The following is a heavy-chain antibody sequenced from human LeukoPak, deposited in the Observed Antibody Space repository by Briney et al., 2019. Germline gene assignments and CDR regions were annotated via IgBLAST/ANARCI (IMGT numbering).Heavy chain of an antibody. Sequence: GGSLRLSCAASGFTFKLYWMHWVRQAPGKGPVWVSRINDDGSSTTYADSVKGRFTISRDDAKNMLFLQMNSLRGEDTAVYYCARVFWAGTAIDYWGQGTLVTVSS. CDR1: GFTFKLYW. V-gene: IGHV3-74*01. CDR2: INDDGSST. J-gene: IGHJ4*02. D-gene: IGHD3/OR15-3a*01. CDR3: ARVFWAGTAIDY.